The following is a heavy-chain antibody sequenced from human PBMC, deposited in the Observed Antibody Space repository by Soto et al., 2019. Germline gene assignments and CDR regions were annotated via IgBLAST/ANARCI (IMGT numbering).Heavy chain of an antibody. CDR3: PRTRVSTQWSFDY. CDR1: GGSISSSSYY. CDR2: IYYSGST. D-gene: IGHD2-8*01. J-gene: IGHJ4*02. Sequence: SETLSLTCTVSGGSISSSSYYWGWIRQPPGKGLEWIGSIYYSGSTYYNPSLKSRVTISVDTSKNQSSLKLSSVTAADTAVYYCPRTRVSTQWSFDYWGQGTLVT. V-gene: IGHV4-39*01.